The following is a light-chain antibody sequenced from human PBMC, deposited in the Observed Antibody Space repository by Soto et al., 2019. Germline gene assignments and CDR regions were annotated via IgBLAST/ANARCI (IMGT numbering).Light chain of an antibody. CDR1: HTINSW. V-gene: IGKV1-5*03. CDR2: TVS. Sequence: IQMTQSPSTVSASVGDRATITCRASHTINSWFALYQKKPEKATKLLNYTVSSLDIRVPSRISGSGARTEFPLTTTSLQADDFADYYRQQYDRYPFTFGPGTKVDIK. J-gene: IGKJ3*01. CDR3: QQYDRYPFT.